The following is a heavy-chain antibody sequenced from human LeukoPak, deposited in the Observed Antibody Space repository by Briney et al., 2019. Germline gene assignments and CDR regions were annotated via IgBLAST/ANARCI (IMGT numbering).Heavy chain of an antibody. J-gene: IGHJ4*02. CDR2: ISPHNGGT. CDR3: ARDHRIASDVAFLDS. Sequence: ASVKVSCKTSGYSFAANYIHWVRQAPGQGLEWMGWISPHNGGTSFAQKFQGRVTLTGETSINTAFMELSSLASDDTAVYYCARDHRIASDVAFLDSWGQGTRVTVSS. CDR1: GYSFAANY. V-gene: IGHV1-2*02. D-gene: IGHD2-15*01.